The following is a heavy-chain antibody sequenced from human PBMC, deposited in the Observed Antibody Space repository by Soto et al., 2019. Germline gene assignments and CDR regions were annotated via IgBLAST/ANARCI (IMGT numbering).Heavy chain of an antibody. CDR1: GFTFSSYS. CDR2: ISSSSSYI. V-gene: IGHV3-21*01. D-gene: IGHD3-22*01. J-gene: IGHJ6*02. CDR3: ARDAYYYDSSGYYGGTGMDV. Sequence: KPGGSLRLSCAVSGFTFSSYSMNWVRQAPGKGLEWVSSISSSSSYIYYADSVKGRFTISRDNAKNSLYLQMNSLRAEDTAVYYCARDAYYYDSSGYYGGTGMDVWGQGTTVTVSS.